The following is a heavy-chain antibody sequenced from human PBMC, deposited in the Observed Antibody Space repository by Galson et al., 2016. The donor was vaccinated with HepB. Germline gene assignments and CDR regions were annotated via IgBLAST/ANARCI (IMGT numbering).Heavy chain of an antibody. Sequence: SETLSLTCTVSGGSISSYYWSWIRQPAGKGLEWIGRIYSTGSTNYNPSLKSRVTLSLDTSRNQLSLKLRSVTAADTALYYCARVAVSSAIPGNWFDPWGQGTLVTVSS. CDR3: ARVAVSSAIPGNWFDP. CDR1: GGSISSYY. V-gene: IGHV4-4*07. J-gene: IGHJ5*02. D-gene: IGHD2-2*02. CDR2: IYSTGST.